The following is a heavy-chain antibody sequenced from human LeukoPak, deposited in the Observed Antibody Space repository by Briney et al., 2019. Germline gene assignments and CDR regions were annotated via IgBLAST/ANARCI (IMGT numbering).Heavy chain of an antibody. D-gene: IGHD5/OR15-5a*01. CDR1: GFTFSSYW. J-gene: IGHJ1*01. CDR3: ARVITVYNVYEEVAEYFQY. V-gene: IGHV3-7*01. Sequence: GGSLRLSCAASGFTFSSYWMSWVRLAPGKGLEWVANIKQDGSEKYYVDSVRGRFSISRDNSKNSLYLQMNSLRADDTAVCYCARVITVYNVYEEVAEYFQYWGQGTLVTVSS. CDR2: IKQDGSEK.